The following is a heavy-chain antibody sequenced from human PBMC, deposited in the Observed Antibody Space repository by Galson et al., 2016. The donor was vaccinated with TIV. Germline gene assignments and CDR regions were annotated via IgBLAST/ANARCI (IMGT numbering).Heavy chain of an antibody. CDR3: VRDRLGWH. CDR2: IDTDGTTT. CDR1: GISVNKDW. J-gene: IGHJ1*01. V-gene: IGHV3-74*01. Sequence: SLRLSCAASGISVNKDWMHWVRQSPEKGLVWVARIDTDGTTTYYADSVKGRFSISRDNAKNTVYLQMNNLIADDTAVYYCVRDRLGWHWGQGTLVTVSS. D-gene: IGHD3-16*01.